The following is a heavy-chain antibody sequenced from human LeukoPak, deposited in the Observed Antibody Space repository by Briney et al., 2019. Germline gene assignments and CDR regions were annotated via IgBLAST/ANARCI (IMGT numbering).Heavy chain of an antibody. CDR3: GSDPGDADWFNFYF. CDR2: IHCSGST. CDR1: GGSLSGYF. D-gene: IGHD3-9*01. J-gene: IGHJ4*02. Sequence: KASETLSLTCTVSGGSLSGYFWSWFRRPPGKGLENIADIHCSGSTNYNPSYKRRVTVSIEMSKNKLSLSLRSVTVEDTAGDYCGSDPGDADWFNFYFWGQGILVTVSS. V-gene: IGHV4-59*01.